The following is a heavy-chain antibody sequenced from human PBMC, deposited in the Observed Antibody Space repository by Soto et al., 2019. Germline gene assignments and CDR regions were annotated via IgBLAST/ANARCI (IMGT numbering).Heavy chain of an antibody. V-gene: IGHV3-30-3*01. D-gene: IGHD3-22*01. Sequence: PGGSLRLSCAASGFTFSSYAMHWVRQAPGKGLEWVAVISYDGSNKYYADSVKGRFTISRDNSKNTLYLQMNSLRAEDTAVYYCARDPWYYYDSSGSLPRVYYFDYWGQGTLVTVSS. J-gene: IGHJ4*02. CDR2: ISYDGSNK. CDR1: GFTFSSYA. CDR3: ARDPWYYYDSSGSLPRVYYFDY.